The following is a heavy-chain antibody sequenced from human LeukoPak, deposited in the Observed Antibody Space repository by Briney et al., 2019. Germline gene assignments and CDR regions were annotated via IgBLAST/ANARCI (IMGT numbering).Heavy chain of an antibody. CDR1: GGSFSGYY. D-gene: IGHD6-13*01. V-gene: IGHV4-34*01. J-gene: IGHJ6*03. CDR2: INHSGST. CDR3: ARHTRHTIAAAGARHPQYFYYYYYMDV. Sequence: SETLSLTCAVYGGSFSGYYWSWLRQPPGKGLEWIGEINHSGSTNYNPSLKSRVTISVDTSNNHFSLKLSSVTAAATAVYYCARHTRHTIAAAGARHPQYFYYYYYMDVWGKGTTVTISS.